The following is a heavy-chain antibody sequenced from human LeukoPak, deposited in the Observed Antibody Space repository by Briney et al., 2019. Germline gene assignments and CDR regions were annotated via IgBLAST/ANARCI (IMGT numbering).Heavy chain of an antibody. J-gene: IGHJ4*02. Sequence: PGGSLRLSCAASGFTFSRYWMSWVRQAPGKGLEWVANIKQDGSEKDYVDSVKGRFTISRDNAKNSLYLQMNSLRAEDTALYYCARVGGYDFWSGYPFDYWGQGTLVTVSS. CDR2: IKQDGSEK. CDR1: GFTFSRYW. V-gene: IGHV3-7*03. CDR3: ARVGGYDFWSGYPFDY. D-gene: IGHD3-3*01.